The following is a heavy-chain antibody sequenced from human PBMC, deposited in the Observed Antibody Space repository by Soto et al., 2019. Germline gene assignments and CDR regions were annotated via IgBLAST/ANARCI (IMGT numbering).Heavy chain of an antibody. CDR3: ARYVSRRLGWAYYYGMDV. D-gene: IGHD3-9*01. V-gene: IGHV4-30-2*01. CDR2: IYHSGST. J-gene: IGHJ6*02. CDR1: GGSISSGGYS. Sequence: QLQLQESGSGLVKPSQTLSLTCAVSGGSISSGGYSWSWIRQPPGKGLEWIGYIYHSGSTYYNPSLKSRVTISVDRSKNQFSLKLSSVTAADTAVYYCARYVSRRLGWAYYYGMDVWGQGTTVTVSS.